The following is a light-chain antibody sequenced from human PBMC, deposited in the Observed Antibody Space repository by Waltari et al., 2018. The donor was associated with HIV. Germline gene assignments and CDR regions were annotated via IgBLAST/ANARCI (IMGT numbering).Light chain of an antibody. CDR3: QVWDSSSGHWV. V-gene: IGLV3-21*02. CDR1: NLGPQS. Sequence: SYVLTPPPPVSVAPGQTAKLTCAGHNLGPQSQHRYQQKPGQAPVLVVYDDIDRPSGIPERFSGSNSGNTATRTISRVEAGDEADYYCQVWDSSSGHWVFGGGTKLTVL. J-gene: IGLJ3*02. CDR2: DDI.